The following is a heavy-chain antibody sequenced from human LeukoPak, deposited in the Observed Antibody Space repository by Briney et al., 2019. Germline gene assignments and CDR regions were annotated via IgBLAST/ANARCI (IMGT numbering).Heavy chain of an antibody. D-gene: IGHD2-8*01. Sequence: GGSLRLSCAASGFTFSSYGMHWVRQAPGKGLEWVAVISYDGSNKYYADSVKGRFTISRDNSKNTLYLQMNSLRAEDTAVYYCAKGTSGVPLDYWGQGTLVTVSS. CDR3: AKGTSGVPLDY. CDR2: ISYDGSNK. CDR1: GFTFSSYG. V-gene: IGHV3-30*18. J-gene: IGHJ4*02.